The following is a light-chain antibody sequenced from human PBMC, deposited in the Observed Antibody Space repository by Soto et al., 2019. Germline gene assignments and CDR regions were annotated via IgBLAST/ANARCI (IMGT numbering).Light chain of an antibody. Sequence: QSVLTQPRSVSGSPGQSVTISCTGTSSDVGGYNYVSWYQQHPGKAPKLTIYDVSKRPSGVPDRFSGSKSGNTASLTISGLQAEDEADYYGCSYAGSYTLYVFGTGTKVTVL. J-gene: IGLJ1*01. CDR2: DVS. CDR1: SSDVGGYNY. V-gene: IGLV2-11*01. CDR3: CSYAGSYTLYV.